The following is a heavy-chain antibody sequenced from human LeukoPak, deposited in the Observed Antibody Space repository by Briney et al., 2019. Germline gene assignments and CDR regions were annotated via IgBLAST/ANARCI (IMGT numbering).Heavy chain of an antibody. V-gene: IGHV4-59*01. CDR3: ARLAVVIGAFDI. CDR2: ICYSGST. J-gene: IGHJ3*02. Sequence: PSETLSLTCTVSGGSISSYYWSWIRQPPGKGLEWVGYICYSGSTNYNPSLKSRVTISVDTSKNQFSLKLSSVTAADTAVYYCARLAVVIGAFDIWGQGTMVTVSS. CDR1: GGSISSYY. D-gene: IGHD3-22*01.